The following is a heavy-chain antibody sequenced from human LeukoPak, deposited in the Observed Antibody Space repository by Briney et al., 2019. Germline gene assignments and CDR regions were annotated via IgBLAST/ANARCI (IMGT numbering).Heavy chain of an antibody. D-gene: IGHD6-13*01. J-gene: IGHJ4*02. V-gene: IGHV3-7*01. CDR2: IKADGSEE. CDR3: ARNTLSAAGDY. Sequence: PGGSLRLSCAASGFTFGSNWMTWVRQAPGRGLEWVANIKADGSEESYAHSVKGRFTISRDNAKNLVFLQMNSLRTEDTAVYYCARNTLSAAGDYWGQGTLVSVSS. CDR1: GFTFGSNW.